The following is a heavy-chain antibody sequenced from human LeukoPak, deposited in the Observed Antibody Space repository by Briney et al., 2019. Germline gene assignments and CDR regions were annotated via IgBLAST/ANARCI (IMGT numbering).Heavy chain of an antibody. CDR1: GFTFSIYA. D-gene: IGHD6-19*01. J-gene: IGHJ4*02. CDR3: AKDGDIAVTGATGGFDY. V-gene: IGHV3-23*01. CDR2: ISGSGVRT. Sequence: GGSLRLSCAASGFTFSIYAMSWVRQPPGKGLAWVSAISGSGVRTYYADSVKGRFTISRDNSKNTLYLQMNSLRAEDTAVYYCAKDGDIAVTGATGGFDYWGQGALVTVSS.